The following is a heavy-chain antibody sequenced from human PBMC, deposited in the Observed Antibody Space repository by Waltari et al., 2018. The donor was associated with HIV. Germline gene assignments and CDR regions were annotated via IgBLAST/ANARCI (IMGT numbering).Heavy chain of an antibody. J-gene: IGHJ6*02. D-gene: IGHD3-10*01. CDR3: ARRGVLTYYYTMDV. V-gene: IGHV3-33*05. Sequence: QVQLVESGGGVVQPGRSLRLSCAASGFTFSNHGMHWLRQAPGMGLEWVAVLSYDGGDKYYADSVRGRFTISRDNSKNTLYLQMNNLRAEDTAVYFCARRGVLTYYYTMDVWGQGTTVTVSS. CDR1: GFTFSNHG. CDR2: LSYDGGDK.